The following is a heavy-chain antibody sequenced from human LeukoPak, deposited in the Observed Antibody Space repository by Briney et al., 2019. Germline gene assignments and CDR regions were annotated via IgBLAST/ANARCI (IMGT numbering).Heavy chain of an antibody. CDR1: GGSISSTSYY. J-gene: IGHJ5*02. V-gene: IGHV4-39*01. D-gene: IGHD6-13*01. CDR2: IYYSGST. Sequence: PSETLSLTCTVSGGSISSTSYYWGWIRQPPGKGLEWIGSIYYSGSTYSNPSLRSRVTISVDTSKNQFSLELSSVTAADTAVYYCARVGSSWYSSTRFYNWFDPWGQGTLVTVSS. CDR3: ARVGSSWYSSTRFYNWFDP.